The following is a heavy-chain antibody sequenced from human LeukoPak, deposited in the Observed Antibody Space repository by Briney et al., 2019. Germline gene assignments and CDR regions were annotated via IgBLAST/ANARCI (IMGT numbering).Heavy chain of an antibody. CDR1: GFTFSSFW. V-gene: IGHV3-7*03. Sequence: GGSLRLSCAASGFTFSSFWMSWVRQAPGKGLEWVANIRKDGSLQYYVDSVEGRFTISRDNAKNSLYLQMNTLRADDTAVYYCTRVSGGYDMSDYWGQGTLDTVSS. J-gene: IGHJ4*02. CDR3: TRVSGGYDMSDY. CDR2: IRKDGSLQ. D-gene: IGHD3-9*01.